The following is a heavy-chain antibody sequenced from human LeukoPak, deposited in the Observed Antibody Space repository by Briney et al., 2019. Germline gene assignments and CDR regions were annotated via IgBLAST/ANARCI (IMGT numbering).Heavy chain of an antibody. CDR3: ARDRIAAAGTNWFDP. CDR2: ISAYNGNT. J-gene: IGHJ5*02. D-gene: IGHD6-13*01. CDR1: GYIFTSYG. Sequence: APVKVSCKASGYIFTSYGITWVRQAPGQGLEWMGWISAYNGNTNYAQKLQGRVTMTTDTSTSTAYMELRSLRSDDTAVYYCARDRIAAAGTNWFDPWGQGTLVTVSS. V-gene: IGHV1-18*01.